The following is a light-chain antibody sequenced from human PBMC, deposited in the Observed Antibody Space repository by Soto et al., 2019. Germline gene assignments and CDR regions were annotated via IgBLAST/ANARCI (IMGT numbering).Light chain of an antibody. CDR3: CSYAGSYTWV. CDR1: SSDVGGYNY. J-gene: IGLJ3*02. V-gene: IGLV2-11*01. Sequence: QSALTQPRSVSGSPGQSVTISCTGTSSDVGGYNYVSWYQHHPGKAPRFLIYDVNKRPSGVPDRFSGSKSDNTASLTISGLQTEDEASYYCCSYAGSYTWVFGGGTKLTVL. CDR2: DVN.